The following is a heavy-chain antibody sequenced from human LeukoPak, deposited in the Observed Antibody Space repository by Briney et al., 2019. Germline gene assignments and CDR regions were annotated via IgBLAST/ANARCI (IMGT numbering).Heavy chain of an antibody. D-gene: IGHD6-13*01. CDR3: ASGPDYRSSWRDYYFDY. Sequence: ASVKVSCKASGYTFTGYYMNWVRQAPGQGLEWMGWISPNSGGTNYAQKFQGRVTMTRDTSISTAYMELSRPRPDDTAVYYCASGPDYRSSWRDYYFDYWGQGTLVTVSS. CDR1: GYTFTGYY. J-gene: IGHJ4*02. V-gene: IGHV1-2*02. CDR2: ISPNSGGT.